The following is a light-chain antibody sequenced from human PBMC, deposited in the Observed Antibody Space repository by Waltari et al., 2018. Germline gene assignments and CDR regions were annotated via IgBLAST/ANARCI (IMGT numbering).Light chain of an antibody. CDR3: QQYDNWPLT. CDR1: QSISSSY. V-gene: IGKV3-15*01. Sequence: ETVLTQSPATLSVSPGERATLSCRTSQSISSSYFAWYQQKPGQAPSLLISGISTRAAGIPARFSGSGSETEFTLTISSLQSEDFAVYYCQQYDNWPLTFGGGTKVGIK. J-gene: IGKJ4*01. CDR2: GIS.